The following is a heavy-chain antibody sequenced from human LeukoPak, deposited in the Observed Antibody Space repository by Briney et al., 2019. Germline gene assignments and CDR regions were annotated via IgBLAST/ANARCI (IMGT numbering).Heavy chain of an antibody. D-gene: IGHD3-10*01. J-gene: IGHJ6*03. CDR2: ISAYNGNT. Sequence: GASVKVSCKASGYTFTGYGISWVRQAPGQGLEWMGWISAYNGNTNYAQKLQGRVTMTTDTSTSTAYMELRSLRSDDTAVYYCARVYYGSGSYHYYYYYYMDVWGKGTTVTVSS. V-gene: IGHV1-18*01. CDR3: ARVYYGSGSYHYYYYYYMDV. CDR1: GYTFTGYG.